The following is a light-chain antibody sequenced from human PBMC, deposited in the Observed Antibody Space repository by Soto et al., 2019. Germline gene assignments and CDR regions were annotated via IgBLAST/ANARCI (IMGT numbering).Light chain of an antibody. V-gene: IGKV3-20*01. Sequence: EIVLTQSPGTLSLSPGGRATLSCRASQSVSTNQLAWYQQKPGQAPRLLIYGASSRATGIPDRFSGSGSGTHFTLTISRLEPEDFALYYCQQYGSSPRITFGQGTRLEIK. CDR2: GAS. CDR1: QSVSTNQ. CDR3: QQYGSSPRIT. J-gene: IGKJ5*01.